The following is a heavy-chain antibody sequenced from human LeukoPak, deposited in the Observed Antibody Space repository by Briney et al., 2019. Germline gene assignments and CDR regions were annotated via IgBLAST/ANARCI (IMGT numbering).Heavy chain of an antibody. J-gene: IGHJ4*02. CDR2: IRYDGTTT. V-gene: IGHV3-30*02. CDR3: ANETRGRYSDY. CDR1: GFTFSSSG. Sequence: GGSLRLSCAASGFTFSSSGMLWVRQAPGKGLEWVAFIRYDGTTTYYADSVKGRFTISRDNSKNTLYLQMNSLRAEDTAVYYCANETRGRYSDYWSQGTLVTVSS. D-gene: IGHD1-26*01.